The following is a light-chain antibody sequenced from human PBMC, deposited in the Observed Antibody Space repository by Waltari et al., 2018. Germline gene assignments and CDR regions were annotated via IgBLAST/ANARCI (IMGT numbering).Light chain of an antibody. CDR2: DAS. CDR3: QQRSNWPPT. Sequence: EIVLTQSLATLSLSPGERATLPCRASQSVSSYLAWYQHKPGQAPRLLIYDASNRATGIPARFSGSGSGTDFTLTISSLEPEDFAVYYCQQRSNWPPTFGGGTKVEIK. CDR1: QSVSSY. J-gene: IGKJ4*01. V-gene: IGKV3-11*01.